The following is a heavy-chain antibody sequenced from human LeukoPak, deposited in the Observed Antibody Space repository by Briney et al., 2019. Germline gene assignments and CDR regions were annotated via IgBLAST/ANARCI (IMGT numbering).Heavy chain of an antibody. D-gene: IGHD3-3*01. CDR3: ARDNLDYDFWSGYYRNWFDP. J-gene: IGHJ5*02. CDR2: MNPNSGNT. V-gene: IGHV1-8*03. CDR1: GYTFTSYD. Sequence: ASVTVSCKASGYTFTSYDINWVRQATGQGLEWMGWMNPNSGNTGYARKFQGRVTITRNTSISTAYMELSSLRSEDTAVYYCARDNLDYDFWSGYYRNWFDPWGQGTLVTVSS.